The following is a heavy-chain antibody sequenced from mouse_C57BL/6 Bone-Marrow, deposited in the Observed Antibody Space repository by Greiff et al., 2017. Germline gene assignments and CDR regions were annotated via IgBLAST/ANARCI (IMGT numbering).Heavy chain of an antibody. CDR2: IDPENGDT. V-gene: IGHV14-4*01. J-gene: IGHJ2*01. CDR3: TTIDSSGYEGY. Sequence: VQLQQSGAELVRPGASVKLSCTASGFNIKDDYMHWVKQRPEQGLEWIGWIDPENGDTEYASKFQGKATITADTSSNTAYLQLSSLTSEDTAVYYCTTIDSSGYEGYWGQGTTLTVSS. CDR1: GFNIKDDY. D-gene: IGHD3-2*02.